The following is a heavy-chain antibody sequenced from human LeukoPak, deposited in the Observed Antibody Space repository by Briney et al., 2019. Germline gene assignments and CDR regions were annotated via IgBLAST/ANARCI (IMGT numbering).Heavy chain of an antibody. CDR1: GFIFSHAR. V-gene: IGHV3-15*01. CDR3: AVDTPVIDAQIDY. CDR2: IRSGGAR. J-gene: IGHJ4*02. D-gene: IGHD3-16*02. Sequence: GGSLRLSCTASGFIFSHARMNWVRQAPGKGLQWFGRIRSGGAREYAAPAQGRFTISRDDSRNTVYLEMNNLDTDDTAVYFCAVDTPVIDAQIDYWGQGTLVTVSS.